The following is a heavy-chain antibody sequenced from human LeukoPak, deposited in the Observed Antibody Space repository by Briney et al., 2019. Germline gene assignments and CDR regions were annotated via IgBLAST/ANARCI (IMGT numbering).Heavy chain of an antibody. J-gene: IGHJ6*02. CDR3: GRVILTGYGNYYYGMDV. CDR2: IYPNSGGT. D-gene: IGHD3-9*01. V-gene: IGHV1-2*02. CDR1: VYTFTGYY. Sequence: GASVTVSCKASVYTFTGYYMHLVRQAPGQGREWTGLIYPNSGGTNYAQKFQGRVTMTRDTSISTAYMELSRLRSDGTDVYYCGRVILTGYGNYYYGMDVWGQGTTVTVSS.